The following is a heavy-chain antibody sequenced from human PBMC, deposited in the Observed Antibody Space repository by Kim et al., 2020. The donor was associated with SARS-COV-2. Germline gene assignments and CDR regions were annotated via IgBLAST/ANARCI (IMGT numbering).Heavy chain of an antibody. Sequence: GGSLRLSCAASGFTFSSYAMHWVRQAPGKGLEWVAVISYDGSNKYYADSVKGRFTISRDNSKNTLYLQMNSLRAEDTAVYYCARDWAAAGKLGGWFDPWGQGTLVTVSS. CDR3: ARDWAAAGKLGGWFDP. CDR1: GFTFSSYA. V-gene: IGHV3-30*04. CDR2: ISYDGSNK. D-gene: IGHD6-13*01. J-gene: IGHJ5*02.